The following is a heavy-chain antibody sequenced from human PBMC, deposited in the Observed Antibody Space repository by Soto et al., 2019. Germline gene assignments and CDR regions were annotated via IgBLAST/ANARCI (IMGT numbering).Heavy chain of an antibody. CDR2: ISYDGSKK. CDR1: GFTFSNYG. D-gene: IGHD3-10*01. J-gene: IGHJ5*02. CDR3: ARDLERLASGTVYFDP. Sequence: QVQLVESGGGVVQPGRSLRLSCAASGFTFSNYGLHWVRQAPGKGLEWVTIISYDGSKKYYTDSVKGRFTISRDDSKNTLHLEMNSLRVEDTAVYYCARDLERLASGTVYFDPWGQGTLVTVSS. V-gene: IGHV3-33*01.